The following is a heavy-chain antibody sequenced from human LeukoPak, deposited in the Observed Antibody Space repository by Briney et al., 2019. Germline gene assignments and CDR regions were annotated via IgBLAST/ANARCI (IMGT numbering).Heavy chain of an antibody. CDR3: ARIRVGYSYGFKWDAFDI. V-gene: IGHV3-48*03. D-gene: IGHD5-18*01. CDR1: GFTFSSYE. Sequence: GGSLRLSCAASGFTFSSYEMNWVRQAPGKGLEWVSYISSIGSTIYYADSVKGRFTISRDNAKNSLYLQMNSLRAEDTAVYYCARIRVGYSYGFKWDAFDIWGQGTMVTVSS. CDR2: ISSIGSTI. J-gene: IGHJ3*02.